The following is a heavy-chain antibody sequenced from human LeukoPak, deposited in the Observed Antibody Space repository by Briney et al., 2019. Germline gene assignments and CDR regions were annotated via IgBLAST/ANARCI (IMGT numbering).Heavy chain of an antibody. V-gene: IGHV1-18*01. CDR1: GSNFTSYG. Sequence: ASVKVSCKASGSNFTSYGISWVRQAPGQGLEWMGWISAYNGNTNYAQKLQGRVTMTTDTSTSTAYMELRSLRSDGTAVYYCSRDASGYSYGVRPDYWGQGTLVTVSS. CDR2: ISAYNGNT. J-gene: IGHJ4*02. D-gene: IGHD5-18*01. CDR3: SRDASGYSYGVRPDY.